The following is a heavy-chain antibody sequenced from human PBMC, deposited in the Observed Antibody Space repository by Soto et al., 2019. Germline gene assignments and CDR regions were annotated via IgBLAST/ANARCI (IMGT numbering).Heavy chain of an antibody. J-gene: IGHJ3*02. V-gene: IGHV4-38-2*01. CDR3: ARVARALIAVAGKVDACDI. CDR1: GYSFSSGYY. Sequence: KASASLSLTCAVSGYSFSSGYYWCFLQQPPEKGLECTGSIYHSGGTYYNPSLKSRVTISVDTSKNQFSLQLNSLTAADTAVYYCARVARALIAVAGKVDACDIWGQGTMVTVSS. D-gene: IGHD6-19*01. CDR2: IYHSGGT.